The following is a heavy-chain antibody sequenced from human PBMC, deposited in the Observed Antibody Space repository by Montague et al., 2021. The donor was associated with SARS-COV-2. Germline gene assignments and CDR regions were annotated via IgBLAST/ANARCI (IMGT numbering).Heavy chain of an antibody. Sequence: SLRLSCAASGFTFSRYWMSLVRQAPGKGLEWVANIKQDGSEKYYVDSVKGRFTISRDNAKNSLYLQMNSLRAEDTAVYYCARVPSSNWYFDYWGQGTLVTVSS. D-gene: IGHD6-13*01. J-gene: IGHJ4*02. CDR3: ARVPSSNWYFDY. CDR2: IKQDGSEK. V-gene: IGHV3-7*01. CDR1: GFTFSRYW.